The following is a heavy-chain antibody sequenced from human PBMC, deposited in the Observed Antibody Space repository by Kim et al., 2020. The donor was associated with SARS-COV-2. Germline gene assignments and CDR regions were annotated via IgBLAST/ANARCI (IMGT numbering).Heavy chain of an antibody. Sequence: NKHYEDPVHGRFNISRDNAKKTLYLQKNSLRADDTAVDYCASDRSGSYFDYWGQGTLVTVSS. CDR3: ASDRSGSYFDY. V-gene: IGHV3-30*01. CDR2: NK. D-gene: IGHD1-26*01. J-gene: IGHJ4*02.